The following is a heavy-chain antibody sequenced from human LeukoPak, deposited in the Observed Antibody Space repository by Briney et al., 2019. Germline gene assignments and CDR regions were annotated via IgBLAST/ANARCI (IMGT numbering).Heavy chain of an antibody. CDR3: ARHFGT. J-gene: IGHJ4*02. CDR1: GGSLRGDY. CDR2: IHPSGST. V-gene: IGHV4-34*01. Sequence: PSETLSLTCAVYGGSLRGDYWTWTRQPPGKGLEWIGEIHPSGSTHFKPSLRSRVTMSLDTSKNQFSLKLRSVTAADTAVYYCARHFGTWGQGTLVTVSS. D-gene: IGHD3/OR15-3a*01.